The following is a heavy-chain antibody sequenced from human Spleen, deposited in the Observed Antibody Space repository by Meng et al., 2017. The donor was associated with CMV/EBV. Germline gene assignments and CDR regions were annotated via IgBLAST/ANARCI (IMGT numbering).Heavy chain of an antibody. D-gene: IGHD6-13*01. CDR3: ARVAAAGRGMDV. V-gene: IGHV3-7*04. J-gene: IGHJ6*02. CDR1: GFTFSSHW. CDR2: INQDGRQK. Sequence: GESLKISCAASGFTFSSHWMTWVRQAPGKGLEWVANINQDGRQKNYVDSVKGRFTISRDNAKNSLFLQMNSLRAEDTAVYYCARVAAAGRGMDVWGPGTTVTVSS.